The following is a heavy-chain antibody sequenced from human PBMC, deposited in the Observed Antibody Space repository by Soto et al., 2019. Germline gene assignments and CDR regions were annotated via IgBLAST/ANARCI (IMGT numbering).Heavy chain of an antibody. D-gene: IGHD6-19*01. CDR1: GFTFSVYS. Sequence: EVQLVESGGDLVQREGSLRLSCVASGFTFSVYSMNWVRQAPGKGLEWFSYITSDTKTIKYADSVKGRFTISRDNAKNSVYRQMNSLRDDDTAVYYCARSVEGHFDYWGQGTVVTVSS. V-gene: IGHV3-48*02. CDR2: ITSDTKTI. CDR3: ARSVEGHFDY. J-gene: IGHJ4*02.